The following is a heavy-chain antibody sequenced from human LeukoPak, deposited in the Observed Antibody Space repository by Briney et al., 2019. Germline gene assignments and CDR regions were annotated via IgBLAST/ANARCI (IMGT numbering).Heavy chain of an antibody. CDR2: IYSNGIT. V-gene: IGHV4-4*09. CDR1: GGSIFSYY. J-gene: IGHJ2*01. CDR3: ARRAYYDSSGYYPASGYFDL. Sequence: SETLSLTCTVSGGSIFSYYFNWIRQPPGKGLEWIGYIYSNGITSYNPSLRSRSTISIATPKNQFSLRLTSVTAADTATYYCARRAYYDSSGYYPASGYFDLWGRGTLVTVSS. D-gene: IGHD3-22*01.